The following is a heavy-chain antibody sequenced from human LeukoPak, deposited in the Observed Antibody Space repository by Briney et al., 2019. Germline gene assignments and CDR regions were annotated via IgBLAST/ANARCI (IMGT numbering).Heavy chain of an antibody. J-gene: IGHJ4*02. CDR2: IYYSGST. CDR3: ARASSSGYDTYYFDY. D-gene: IGHD3-22*01. CDR1: GGSISGYY. V-gene: IGHV4-59*01. Sequence: SETLSLTCTVSGGSISGYYWSWIRQPPGKGLEWIGYIYYSGSTNYNPSLKSRVTISVDTSKNQFSLKLSSVTAADTAVYYCARASSSGYDTYYFDYWGQGTLVTVSS.